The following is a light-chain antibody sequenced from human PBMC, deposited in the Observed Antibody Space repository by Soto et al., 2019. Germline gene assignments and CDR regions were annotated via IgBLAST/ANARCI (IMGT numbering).Light chain of an antibody. CDR3: CAHVGSGI. J-gene: IGLJ2*01. Sequence: QSALTQPPSASGSPGQSVTISCSGTSSDVASYNYVSWYQQHPGKAPKLIIYEVSKRPSGVPDRFSGSKSGDTASLTVSGLQAEDEADYYRCAHVGSGIFGGGTKLTLL. CDR2: EVS. CDR1: SSDVASYNY. V-gene: IGLV2-8*01.